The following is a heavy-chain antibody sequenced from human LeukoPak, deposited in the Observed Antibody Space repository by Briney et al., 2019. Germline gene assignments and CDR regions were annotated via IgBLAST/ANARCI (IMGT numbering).Heavy chain of an antibody. V-gene: IGHV4-59*01. CDR3: ARKSYRMDV. J-gene: IGHJ3*01. D-gene: IGHD3-16*02. Sequence: PSETLSLTCTVSGDSISSYYWSWIRQPPGKGLEWVGYIDNRGNTNYNPSLKSRVTISVDTSKNQFSLKLISVTAADTAVYYCARKSYRMDVWGQGTMVTVSS. CDR1: GDSISSYY. CDR2: IDNRGNT.